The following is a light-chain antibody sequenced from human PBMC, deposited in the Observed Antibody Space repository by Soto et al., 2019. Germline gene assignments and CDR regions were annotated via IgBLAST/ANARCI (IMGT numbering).Light chain of an antibody. CDR1: QSVSSY. Sequence: EIVSTHSPATLSLSPWERATLSCRPSQSVSSYLAWYQQKPVQAPRLLIYGASTRATGIPARFSGSGSETEFTLIITSLQSEDFATYYCQQYSSFSRTFGQGTKVDIK. V-gene: IGKV3D-15*01. CDR3: QQYSSFSRT. J-gene: IGKJ1*01. CDR2: GAS.